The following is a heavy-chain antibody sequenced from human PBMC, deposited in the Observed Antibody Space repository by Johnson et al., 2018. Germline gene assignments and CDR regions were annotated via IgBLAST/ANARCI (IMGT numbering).Heavy chain of an antibody. Sequence: VQLVQSGAEVKKPGETLKISCKGFGYSFSSYVIGWVRQMPGKGLEWMGIIYPGDSDTRYGPSFQGQVTISVDKSISTAYLAWSSLKASDTAMYYCARRTGYESSGYYTLDGFDIWGQGTMVTVAS. CDR3: ARRTGYESSGYYTLDGFDI. D-gene: IGHD3-22*01. J-gene: IGHJ3*02. CDR1: GYSFSSYV. CDR2: IYPGDSDT. V-gene: IGHV5-51*01.